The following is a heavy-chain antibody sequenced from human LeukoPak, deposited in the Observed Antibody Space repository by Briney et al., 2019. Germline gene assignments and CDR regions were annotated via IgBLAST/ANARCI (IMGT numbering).Heavy chain of an antibody. CDR2: IYHSGST. CDR3: ARQREGYFDL. V-gene: IGHV4-30-2*01. CDR1: GGSISSGGYS. Sequence: SQTLSLTCAVSGGSISSGGYSWSWIRQPPGKGLEWIGYIYHSGSTYYNPSLKSRVTVSVLTSRNQFSLKVKSMSAADTAVYYCARQREGYFDLWGRGTLVTVSS. J-gene: IGHJ2*01. D-gene: IGHD6-25*01.